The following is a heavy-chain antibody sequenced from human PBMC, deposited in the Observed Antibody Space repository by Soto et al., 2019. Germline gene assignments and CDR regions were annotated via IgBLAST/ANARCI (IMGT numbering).Heavy chain of an antibody. V-gene: IGHV1-46*01. CDR1: GYTFTSYY. CDR2: INPSGGST. CDR3: ARDGTYYYDSSGYSLFDY. J-gene: IGHJ4*02. D-gene: IGHD3-22*01. Sequence: VQLLESGAEVKKPGASVKVSCKASGYTFTSYYMHWVRQAPGQGLEWMGIINPSGGSTSYAQKFQGRVTMTRDTSTSTVYMELSSLRSEDTAVYYCARDGTYYYDSSGYSLFDYWGQGTLVTVSS.